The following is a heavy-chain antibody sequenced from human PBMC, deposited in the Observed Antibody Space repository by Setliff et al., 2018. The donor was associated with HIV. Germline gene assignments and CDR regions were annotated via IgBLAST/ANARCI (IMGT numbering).Heavy chain of an antibody. D-gene: IGHD6-6*01. V-gene: IGHV3-30*06. CDR3: ARVWAMQQLVPGY. CDR1: GFTFSSYG. Sequence: PGGSLRLSCAASGFTFSSYGMHWVRQAPGKGLEWVAYISYDGSSKYYADSVKGRFTISRDKSKSTLYLQMNSLRVEDTAVYYCARVWAMQQLVPGYWGQGTLVTVSS. J-gene: IGHJ4*02. CDR2: ISYDGSSK.